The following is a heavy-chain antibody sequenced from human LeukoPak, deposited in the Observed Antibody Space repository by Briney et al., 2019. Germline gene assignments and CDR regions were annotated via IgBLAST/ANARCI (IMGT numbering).Heavy chain of an antibody. CDR2: IFPGDSQS. D-gene: IGHD4-17*01. V-gene: IGHV5-51*01. Sequence: GESLKIPCKASGYIFTRYWIGWVRQLAGKGPEWRGIIFPGDSQSRLSPSLQGQVTVSVDKYISTAYLEWSSLKPSDSAMYYCARVPSGDYMGHDDAFDIWGQGTLVTVSA. CDR1: GYIFTRYW. J-gene: IGHJ3*02. CDR3: ARVPSGDYMGHDDAFDI.